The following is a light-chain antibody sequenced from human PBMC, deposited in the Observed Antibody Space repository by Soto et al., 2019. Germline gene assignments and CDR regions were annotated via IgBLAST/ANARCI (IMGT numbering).Light chain of an antibody. CDR3: QQSYKMPS. V-gene: IGKV1-39*01. Sequence: DIPLTQSPSSLSASVGGRLTLTCRASRNVSIYLNWYQHKPGKGPTLLIHATSNLQIGVPSRFSGSGSGTEFTLTISSLEPEDFGTYYCQQSYKMPSFGQGTRLEIK. J-gene: IGKJ5*01. CDR1: RNVSIY. CDR2: ATS.